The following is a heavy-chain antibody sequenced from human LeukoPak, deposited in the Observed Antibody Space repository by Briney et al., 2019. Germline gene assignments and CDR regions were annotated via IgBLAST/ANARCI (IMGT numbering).Heavy chain of an antibody. CDR1: GFTFSRYS. D-gene: IGHD4-23*01. Sequence: GRSLRLSCAASGFTFSRYSMNWVSQAPGKGLEWDSYISSSSSTIDYADSVKGRFSISRDNAKNSLYLQMKSLRDEDTAVYYCAREDGGKADIWGQGTMVTVSS. CDR3: AREDGGKADI. CDR2: ISSSSSTI. J-gene: IGHJ3*02. V-gene: IGHV3-48*02.